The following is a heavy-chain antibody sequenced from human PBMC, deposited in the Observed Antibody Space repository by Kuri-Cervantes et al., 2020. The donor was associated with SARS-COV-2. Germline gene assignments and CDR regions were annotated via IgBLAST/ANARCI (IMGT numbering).Heavy chain of an antibody. CDR3: ARDTGGLNDY. CDR1: GFTFSSYA. V-gene: IGHV3-30-3*01. D-gene: IGHD7-27*01. Sequence: GGSLRLSCAASGFTFSSYAMHWVRQAPGKGLEWVAVISYDGSNKYYADSVKGRFTISRDNSKNTLYLRMNSLRAEDTAVYYCARDTGGLNDYWGQGTLVTVSS. J-gene: IGHJ4*02. CDR2: ISYDGSNK.